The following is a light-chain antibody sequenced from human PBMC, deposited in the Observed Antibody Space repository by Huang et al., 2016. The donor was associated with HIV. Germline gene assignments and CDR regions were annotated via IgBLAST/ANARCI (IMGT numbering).Light chain of an antibody. V-gene: IGKV2-28*01. Sequence: IVMTQSPLSLPVTPGEPASISCRSSQSLLHSNGNNYLEWYLQKPGQSPQLLIYLGSNRASGVPDRFSGSGSGTDFTLKISRVEAGDVGVYYCMQSLQTPLTFGGGTKVEIK. CDR3: MQSLQTPLT. CDR2: LGS. CDR1: QSLLHSNGNNY. J-gene: IGKJ4*01.